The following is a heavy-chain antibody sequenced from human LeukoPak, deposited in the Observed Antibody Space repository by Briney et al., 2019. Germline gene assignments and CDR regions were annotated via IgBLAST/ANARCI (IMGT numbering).Heavy chain of an antibody. CDR1: GGSISSGGSS. Sequence: SQTLSLTCAVSGGSISSGGSSWSWIRQPPGKGLEWIGYIYHSGSTYYNPSLKSRVTISVDRSKNQFSLKLSSVTAADTAVYYCARDRGDSNEFDYWGQGTLVTVSS. CDR3: ARDRGDSNEFDY. CDR2: IYHSGST. D-gene: IGHD2-21*01. J-gene: IGHJ4*02. V-gene: IGHV4-30-2*01.